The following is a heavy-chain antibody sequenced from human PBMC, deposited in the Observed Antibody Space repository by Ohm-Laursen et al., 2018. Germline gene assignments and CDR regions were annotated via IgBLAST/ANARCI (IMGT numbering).Heavy chain of an antibody. D-gene: IGHD3-16*01. J-gene: IGHJ4*02. CDR3: ARDPVRGLTDY. CDR2: ISTDGSIT. V-gene: IGHV3-74*01. CDR1: GFTFSRFW. Sequence: SLRLSCAASGFTFSRFWMHWVRQAPGKGLEWVSRISTDGSITTYADSVKGRFTISRDNSKNTLYLQMNSLRAEDTAVYHCARDPVRGLTDYWGQGTLVTVSS.